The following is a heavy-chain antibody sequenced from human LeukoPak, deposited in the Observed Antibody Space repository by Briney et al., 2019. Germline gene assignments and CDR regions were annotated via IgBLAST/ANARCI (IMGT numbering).Heavy chain of an antibody. CDR2: IAIAGDT. J-gene: IGHJ5*02. CDR3: ARGVDGFDP. Sequence: GGSLRLSCAASGFTFSRYDIHWVRQAAGKGLEWVAAIAIAGDTFYAASVKGRFTISRENAKNSLYLQVNSLRAGDTAVYYCARGVDGFDPWGQGTLVTVSS. CDR1: GFTFSRYD. V-gene: IGHV3-13*01.